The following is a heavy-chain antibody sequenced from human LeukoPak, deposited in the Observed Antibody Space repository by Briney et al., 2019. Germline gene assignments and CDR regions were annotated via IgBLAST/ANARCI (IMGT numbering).Heavy chain of an antibody. D-gene: IGHD2-15*01. Sequence: ASVKVSCKASGYTFTSYAISWVRQAPGQGLEWMGGIIPIFGTANYAQKFQGRVTITADESTSTAYMELSSLRSEDTAVYYCARALVVAATRYYYYYYMDVWGKGTTVTISS. CDR2: IIPIFGTA. J-gene: IGHJ6*03. V-gene: IGHV1-69*13. CDR1: GYTFTSYA. CDR3: ARALVVAATRYYYYYYMDV.